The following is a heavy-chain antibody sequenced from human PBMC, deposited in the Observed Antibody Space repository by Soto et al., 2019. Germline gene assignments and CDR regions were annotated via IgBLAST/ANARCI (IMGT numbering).Heavy chain of an antibody. D-gene: IGHD1-26*01. CDR2: ISSSSSYI. CDR3: ARGALVGATVAFDI. CDR1: GFTFSSYS. J-gene: IGHJ3*02. V-gene: IGHV3-21*01. Sequence: EVQLVESGGGLVQPGGSLRLSCAASGFTFSSYSMNWVRQAPGKGLEWVSSISSSSSYIYYADSVKGRFTISRDNAKNSLYLQMNSLRAEDTAVYYCARGALVGATVAFDIWGQGTMVTVSS.